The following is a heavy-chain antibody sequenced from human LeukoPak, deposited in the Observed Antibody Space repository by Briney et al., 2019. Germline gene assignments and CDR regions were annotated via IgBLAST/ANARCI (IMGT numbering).Heavy chain of an antibody. CDR3: ARAIVGATYYFDF. J-gene: IGHJ4*02. CDR1: GGTFSSYA. D-gene: IGHD1-26*01. CDR2: IIPILGIA. V-gene: IGHV1-69*04. Sequence: KVSCKASGGTFSSYAISWVRQAPGQGLEWMGRIIPILGIANYAQKFQGRVTITADKSTSTAYMELSSLRSEDTAVYYCARAIVGATYYFDFWGQGTLVTVSS.